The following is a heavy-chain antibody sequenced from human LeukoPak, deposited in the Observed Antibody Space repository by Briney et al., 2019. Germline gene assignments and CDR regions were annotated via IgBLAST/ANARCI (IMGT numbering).Heavy chain of an antibody. V-gene: IGHV5-51*01. J-gene: IGHJ4*02. CDR3: ARHLEYDSSGHPFDY. CDR2: IYPGDSDT. D-gene: IGHD3-22*01. CDR1: GYSFTDYW. Sequence: TGESLKISCQSSGYSFTDYWIGWVRQMPGKGLEWMGIIYPGDSDTTYSPSFQGQVPISDDESISTAYLQWSSLKASDTAMYYCARHLEYDSSGHPFDYWGQGTLVTVSS.